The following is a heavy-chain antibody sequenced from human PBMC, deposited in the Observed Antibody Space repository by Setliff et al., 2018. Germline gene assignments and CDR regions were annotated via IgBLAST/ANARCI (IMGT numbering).Heavy chain of an antibody. D-gene: IGHD3-10*01. CDR2: IGAYTGNT. CDR3: VRLVRYCSKTACQRISGEEV. J-gene: IGHJ4*02. CDR1: GYTLINYG. V-gene: IGHV1-18*01. Sequence: ASVKVSCKASGYTLINYGISWVRQAPGQGLEWMGWIGAYTGNTNYAQKFQGRVTMTTDTSTSTAYMELRSLRSDDTALYYCVRLVRYCSKTACQRISGEEVWGQGTLVTVSS.